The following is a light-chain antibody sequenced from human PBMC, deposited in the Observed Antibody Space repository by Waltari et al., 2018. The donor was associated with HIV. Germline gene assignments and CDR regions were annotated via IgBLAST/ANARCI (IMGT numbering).Light chain of an antibody. V-gene: IGLV3-1*01. J-gene: IGLJ2*01. CDR2: QDT. CDR1: DLTDKY. CDR3: QVWDRGTAV. Sequence: SYDLTQPLSVSVSPGETASITCSGDDLTDKYAYWYQQKPGQSPLLVIYQDTPRHSGIPERFSGSSSGNTAALTISGTQPMDEADYFCQVWDRGTAVFGGGTK.